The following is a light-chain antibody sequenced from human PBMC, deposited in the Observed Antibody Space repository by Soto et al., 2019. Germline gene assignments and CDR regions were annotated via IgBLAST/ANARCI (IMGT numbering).Light chain of an antibody. CDR3: QQYNSYLIT. CDR1: QSVSSY. Sequence: EIVLTQSPATLSLSPGERSTLSCRASQSVSSYLAWYQQKPGQAPRLLIYDASNRATGIPDRFSGSGSGTEFTLTIGGLQHDDFATYYCQQYNSYLITFGQGTRLEL. CDR2: DAS. V-gene: IGKV3-11*01. J-gene: IGKJ5*01.